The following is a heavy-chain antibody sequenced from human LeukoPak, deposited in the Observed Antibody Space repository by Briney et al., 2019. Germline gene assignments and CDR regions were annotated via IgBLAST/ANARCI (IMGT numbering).Heavy chain of an antibody. J-gene: IGHJ4*02. Sequence: SETLSLTCTVSGGSINSYCWSWIRQPPGKGLEWIGEIYYSGSTDYNPSLKSRVTISVDTSKNQFSLKLSSVTAADTAVYYCARHDVGWYFDSWGQGTLVTVSS. CDR3: ARHDVGWYFDS. V-gene: IGHV4-59*08. CDR2: IYYSGST. CDR1: GGSINSYC.